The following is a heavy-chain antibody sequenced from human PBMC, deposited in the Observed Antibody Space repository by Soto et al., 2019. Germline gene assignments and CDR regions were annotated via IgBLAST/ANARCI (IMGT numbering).Heavy chain of an antibody. CDR2: IVVGNGYT. Sequence: GASVKVSCKASGFTFSTSAVQWVRQARGQRLEWIGWIVVGNGYTNYAQKFQERVTITRDMSSGTAYMELRSLKFEDMAVYYCGALPEGWDYLYGMDVWGQGTTVTVSS. V-gene: IGHV1-58*01. CDR1: GFTFSTSA. CDR3: GALPEGWDYLYGMDV. J-gene: IGHJ6*02.